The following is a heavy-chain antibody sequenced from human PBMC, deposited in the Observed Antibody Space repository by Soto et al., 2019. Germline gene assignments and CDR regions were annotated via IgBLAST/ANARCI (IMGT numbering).Heavy chain of an antibody. CDR3: ARPDVAYCGGDCYSPGAY. CDR1: GYTFTSYG. D-gene: IGHD2-21*02. CDR2: ISAYNGNT. J-gene: IGHJ4*02. V-gene: IGHV1-18*01. Sequence: RASVKVSCKASGYTFTSYGISWVRQAPGQGLEWMGWISAYNGNTNYAQKLQGRVTMTTDTSTSTAYMELRSLRSDDTAVYYCARPDVAYCGGDCYSPGAYWGQGTLVTVSS.